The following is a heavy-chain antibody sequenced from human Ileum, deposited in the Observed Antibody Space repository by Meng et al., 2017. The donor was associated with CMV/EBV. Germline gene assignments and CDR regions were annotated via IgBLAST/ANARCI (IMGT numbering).Heavy chain of an antibody. D-gene: IGHD1-20*01. CDR3: AGGAITGTTEVPFDY. J-gene: IGHJ4*02. CDR1: GGSISSGSYY. V-gene: IGHV4-61*02. Sequence: QGQLKRSGPGLVKPSQTLSLTCTVSGGSISSGSYYWSWIRQPAGKGLEWIGRIYTSESTNYNPSLKSRVTISVDTSKNQFSLKLSSVTATDTAVYYCAGGAITGTTEVPFDYWGQGTLVTVSS. CDR2: IYTSEST.